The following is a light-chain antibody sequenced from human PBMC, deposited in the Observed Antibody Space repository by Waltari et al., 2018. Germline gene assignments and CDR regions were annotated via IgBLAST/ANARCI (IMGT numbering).Light chain of an antibody. CDR2: GAS. Sequence: EVLMTQSPATLSVSPGERVTLSCRASQNIHDNLAWYQQKPGQAPRLLIYGASTRATAIPARFRGSGSGTEFTLTISSLQSEDFAVYYCQQYNKWPPLPFGGGTKVEIK. J-gene: IGKJ4*01. CDR3: QQYNKWPPLP. V-gene: IGKV3-15*01. CDR1: QNIHDN.